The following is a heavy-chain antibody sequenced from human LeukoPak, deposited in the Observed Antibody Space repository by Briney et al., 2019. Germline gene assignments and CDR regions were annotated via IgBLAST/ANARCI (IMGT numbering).Heavy chain of an antibody. J-gene: IGHJ4*02. CDR1: GFTFSSYG. CDR3: AKESGYYDFWSGFIDY. D-gene: IGHD3-3*01. CDR2: ISYDGSNK. Sequence: GGSLRLSCAASGFTFSSYGMHWVRQAPGKGLEWVAVISYDGSNKYYVDSVKGRFTISRDNSKNTLYLQMNSLRAEDTAVYYCAKESGYYDFWSGFIDYWGQGTLVTVSS. V-gene: IGHV3-30*18.